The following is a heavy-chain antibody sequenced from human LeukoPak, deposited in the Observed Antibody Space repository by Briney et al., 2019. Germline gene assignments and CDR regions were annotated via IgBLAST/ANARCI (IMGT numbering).Heavy chain of an antibody. V-gene: IGHV1-69*04. CDR1: GGTFSSYA. D-gene: IGHD3-22*01. CDR2: IIPILGIA. J-gene: IGHJ5*02. CDR3: ARDSTPDSSEYNWFDP. Sequence: SVRVSCKASGGTFSSYAISWVRQAPGQGLEWMGRIIPILGIANYAQKFQGRATITADKSTSTAYMELSSLRSEDTAVYYCARDSTPDSSEYNWFDPWGQGTLVTVSS.